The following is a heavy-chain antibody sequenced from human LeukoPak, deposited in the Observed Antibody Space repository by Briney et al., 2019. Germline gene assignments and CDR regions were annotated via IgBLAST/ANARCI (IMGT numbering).Heavy chain of an antibody. V-gene: IGHV4-4*02. J-gene: IGHJ6*03. CDR1: GGSISSSNW. D-gene: IGHD6-6*01. Sequence: SETLSLTCAVSGGSISSSNWWSWVRQPPGKGLEWIGEINHSGSTNYNPSLKSRVTISVDRSKNQFSLKLSSVTAADTAVYYCARRSEYSSSFYYYYYMDVWGKGTPVTVSS. CDR2: INHSGST. CDR3: ARRSEYSSSFYYYYYMDV.